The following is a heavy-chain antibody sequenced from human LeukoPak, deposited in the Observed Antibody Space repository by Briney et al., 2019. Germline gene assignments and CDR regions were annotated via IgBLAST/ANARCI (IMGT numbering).Heavy chain of an antibody. D-gene: IGHD3-16*01. Sequence: SETLSLTCTVSGGSISSYYWSWIRQPPGKGLEWIGYIYYSGSTNYNPSLKSRVTISVDTSKNQFSLRLSSVTAADTAVYYCAGGNTFTDFDYWGQGTLVTVSS. CDR3: AGGNTFTDFDY. J-gene: IGHJ4*02. V-gene: IGHV4-59*01. CDR2: IYYSGST. CDR1: GGSISSYY.